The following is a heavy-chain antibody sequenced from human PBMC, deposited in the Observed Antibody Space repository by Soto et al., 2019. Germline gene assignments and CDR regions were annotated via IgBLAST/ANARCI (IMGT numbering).Heavy chain of an antibody. J-gene: IGHJ4*02. CDR1: GFTFSDHY. CDR2: TRNKANSYTT. D-gene: IGHD6-6*01. CDR3: AGEDSKAAPYFDY. V-gene: IGHV3-72*01. Sequence: EVQLVESGGGLVQPGGSLRLSCAASGFTFSDHYMDWVRQAPRKGLEWVGRTRNKANSYTTEYAASVKGRFTISSDDAKNALYLQMNSLKTADTAVDYGAGEDSKAAPYFDYWGQGTLVTVSS.